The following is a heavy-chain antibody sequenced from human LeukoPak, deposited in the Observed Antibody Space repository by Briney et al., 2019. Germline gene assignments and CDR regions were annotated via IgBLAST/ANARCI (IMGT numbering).Heavy chain of an antibody. CDR3: ARDDYHSSDH. V-gene: IGHV3-7*01. D-gene: IGHD3-22*01. CDR1: GFTFSSYA. J-gene: IGHJ4*02. CDR2: IKHDGSER. Sequence: GGSLRLSCAASGFTFSSYAMSWVRQAPGKGLEWVANIKHDGSERYYVDSVKGRFTISRDNAKNSLYLQMNSLRAEDTAVYYCARDDYHSSDHWGQGTLVTVSS.